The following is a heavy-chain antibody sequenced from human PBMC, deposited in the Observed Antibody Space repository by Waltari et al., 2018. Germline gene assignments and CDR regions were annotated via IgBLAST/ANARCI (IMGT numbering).Heavy chain of an antibody. Sequence: EVQLVESGGGLVKPGGSLRLSCAASGFTFSSYSMNWVRQAPGEGCGVVSSISSSSNYRYYADSVKGRFTISRENAKNSLYLQMNSLRAEDTAVYYCAREYNWNEDKDYWGQGTLVTVSS. J-gene: IGHJ4*02. D-gene: IGHD1-1*01. V-gene: IGHV3-21*01. CDR2: ISSSSNYR. CDR1: GFTFSSYS. CDR3: AREYNWNEDKDY.